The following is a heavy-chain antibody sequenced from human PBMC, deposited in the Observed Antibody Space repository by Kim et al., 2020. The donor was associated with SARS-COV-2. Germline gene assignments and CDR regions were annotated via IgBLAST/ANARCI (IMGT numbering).Heavy chain of an antibody. CDR1: GFTFSSYS. CDR3: ATEELLWFGEYYGMDV. CDR2: ISSSSSTI. Sequence: GGSLRLSCAASGFTFSSYSMNWVRQAPGKGLEWVSYISSSSSTIYYADSVKGRFTISRDNAKNSLYLQMNSLRAEDTAVYYCATEELLWFGEYYGMDVWGQGTTVTVSS. V-gene: IGHV3-48*04. J-gene: IGHJ6*02. D-gene: IGHD3-10*01.